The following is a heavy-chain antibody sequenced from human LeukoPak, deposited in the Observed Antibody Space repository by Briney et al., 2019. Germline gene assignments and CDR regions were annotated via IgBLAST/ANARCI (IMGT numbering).Heavy chain of an antibody. CDR2: INKAI. D-gene: IGHD3-3*01. J-gene: IGHJ3*02. CDR3: AKDLFRAYDFWSGYYKGGAFDI. Sequence: GGSLRLSCAASGFTVSSYSMNWVRQAPGKGLEWVSYINKAIYYADSVKGRFTISRDNAKNSLYLQMNSLRAEDMALYYCAKDLFRAYDFWSGYYKGGAFDIWGQGTMVTVSS. V-gene: IGHV3-48*04. CDR1: GFTVSSYS.